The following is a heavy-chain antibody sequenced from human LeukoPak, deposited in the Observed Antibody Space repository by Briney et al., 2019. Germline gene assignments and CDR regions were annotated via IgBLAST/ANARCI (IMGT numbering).Heavy chain of an antibody. CDR3: ARDHNPYGSGRGAFDI. Sequence: GGSLRLSCAASGFAFSRYWMHWVRQAPGKGLLWVSRISSDGSNTLYADSVKGRFTVSRDNAKNTLYLQMDSLRAEDTAVYYCARDHNPYGSGRGAFDIWGQGTMVTVSS. CDR2: ISSDGSNT. CDR1: GFAFSRYW. V-gene: IGHV3-74*01. D-gene: IGHD3-10*01. J-gene: IGHJ3*02.